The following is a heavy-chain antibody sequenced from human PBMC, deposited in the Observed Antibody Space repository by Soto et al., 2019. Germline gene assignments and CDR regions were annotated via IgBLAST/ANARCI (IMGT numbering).Heavy chain of an antibody. CDR3: ARTTRRQLSPGPPDY. D-gene: IGHD6-13*01. V-gene: IGHV4-31*03. Sequence: SETLSLTCTVSGGSISSGGYYWSWIRQHPGKGLEWIGYIYYSGSTYYNPSLKSRVTISVDTSKNQFSLKLSSVTAADTAVYYCARTTRRQLSPGPPDYWGQGTLVTVSS. CDR2: IYYSGST. J-gene: IGHJ4*02. CDR1: GGSISSGGYY.